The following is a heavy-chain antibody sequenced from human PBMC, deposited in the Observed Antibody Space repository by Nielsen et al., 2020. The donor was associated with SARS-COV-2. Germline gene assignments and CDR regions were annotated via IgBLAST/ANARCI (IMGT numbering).Heavy chain of an antibody. Sequence: LRLSCTVSGGSISSGDYYWSWIRQPPEKGLEWIGYIYYSGSTYYNPSLKSRVTISVDTSKNQFSLKLSSVTAADTAVYYCASTTVTDGYYYGMDVWGQGTTVTVSS. D-gene: IGHD4-17*01. CDR1: GGSISSGDYY. J-gene: IGHJ6*02. CDR3: ASTTVTDGYYYGMDV. V-gene: IGHV4-30-4*01. CDR2: IYYSGST.